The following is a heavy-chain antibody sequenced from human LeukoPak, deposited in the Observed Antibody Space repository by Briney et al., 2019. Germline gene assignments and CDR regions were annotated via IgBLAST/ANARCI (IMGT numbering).Heavy chain of an antibody. D-gene: IGHD6-6*01. V-gene: IGHV3-66*01. Sequence: GGSLRLSCAVSGFTVSNNYMSWVRQAPGKGLEWVSIIYSGGSTYYADSVKGRFTISRDNSKNTLYLQMNSLRAEDTAVYYCAKLPFDYWGQGTLVTVSS. J-gene: IGHJ4*02. CDR3: AKLPFDY. CDR1: GFTVSNNY. CDR2: IYSGGST.